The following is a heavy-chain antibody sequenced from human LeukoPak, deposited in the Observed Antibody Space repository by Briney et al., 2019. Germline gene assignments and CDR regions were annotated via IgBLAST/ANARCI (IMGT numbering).Heavy chain of an antibody. CDR1: GFTFSSYG. J-gene: IGHJ4*02. Sequence: PGGSLRLSCAASGFTFSSYGMHWVRQAPGKGLEWVAVIWYDGSNKYYADSVKGRFTISGDNSKNTLYLQMNSLRAEDTAVYYCARLFRVVVPAANTHFDYWGQGTLVTVSS. CDR2: IWYDGSNK. CDR3: ARLFRVVVPAANTHFDY. V-gene: IGHV3-30*19. D-gene: IGHD2-2*01.